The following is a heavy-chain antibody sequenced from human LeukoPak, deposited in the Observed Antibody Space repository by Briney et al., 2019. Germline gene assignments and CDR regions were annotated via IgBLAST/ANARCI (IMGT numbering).Heavy chain of an antibody. CDR3: ASFLDAFDI. CDR1: GGSISSSSYY. V-gene: IGHV4-39*01. J-gene: IGHJ3*02. CDR2: IYYSGST. D-gene: IGHD2/OR15-2a*01. Sequence: SETLSLTCTVSGGSISSSSYYWGWIRQPPGKGLEWIGSIYYSGSTYYNPSLKSRVTISVDTSKNQFSLKLSSVTAADTAVYYCASFLDAFDIWVQGTMVTVSS.